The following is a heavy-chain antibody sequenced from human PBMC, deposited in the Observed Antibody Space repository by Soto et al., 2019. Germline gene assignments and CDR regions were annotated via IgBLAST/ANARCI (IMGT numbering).Heavy chain of an antibody. CDR1: VGSISSGDYY. J-gene: IGHJ6*02. Sequence: PSETLSLTCSVSVGSISSGDYYWSWIRQPPGKGLEWIGYIYYSGSTYYNPSLKSRVTISVDTSKNPFSLKLSSVTAADTAVYYCARDSNYYYGMDVWGQGNTVTVSS. CDR3: ARDSNYYYGMDV. CDR2: IYYSGST. V-gene: IGHV4-30-4*01.